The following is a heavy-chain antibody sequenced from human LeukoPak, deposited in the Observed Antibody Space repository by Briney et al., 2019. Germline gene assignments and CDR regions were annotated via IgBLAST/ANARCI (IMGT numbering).Heavy chain of an antibody. CDR1: GFTFSSYG. V-gene: IGHV3-30*03. J-gene: IGHJ4*02. D-gene: IGHD6-19*01. CDR3: AREQNPGIAVSESPFDY. CDR2: ISNGGSNK. Sequence: GGSLRLSCAASGFTFSSYGMHWVRQAPGKGLEWVAVISNGGSNKYYADSVKGRFTISRDNSKNTLYLQMNSLRAEDTAVYYCAREQNPGIAVSESPFDYWGQGTLVTVSS.